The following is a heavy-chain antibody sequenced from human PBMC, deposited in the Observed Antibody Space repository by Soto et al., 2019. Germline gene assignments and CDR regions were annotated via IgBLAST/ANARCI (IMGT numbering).Heavy chain of an antibody. CDR2: VSLTGDRT. CDR1: RFSFSSYE. V-gene: IGHV3-23*01. J-gene: IGHJ4*02. Sequence: LRLSCVASRFSFSSYEMSWVRQAAGKGLEWVSRVSLTGDRTNYAGSVKGRFTVSRDNFKNTLYLEMDSLRPEDTAIYYCARGGGYCTPTSCAIDSWGRGTPVTVSS. CDR3: ARGGGYCTPTSCAIDS. D-gene: IGHD2-8*01.